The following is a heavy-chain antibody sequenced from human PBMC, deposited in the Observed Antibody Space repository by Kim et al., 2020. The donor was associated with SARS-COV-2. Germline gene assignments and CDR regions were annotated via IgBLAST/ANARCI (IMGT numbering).Heavy chain of an antibody. D-gene: IGHD6-13*01. Sequence: GGSLRLSCVASGFNFSNYVMRWVRQAPGKGLEWVSSISDSGDSTYYTDSVKGRFTISRDNSKNTVDLQMNSLRVEDTAVYYCAKVRGTSWPDDYYAMDVWGQGITVIVSS. CDR3: AKVRGTSWPDDYYAMDV. CDR1: GFNFSNYV. CDR2: ISDSGDST. J-gene: IGHJ6*02. V-gene: IGHV3-23*01.